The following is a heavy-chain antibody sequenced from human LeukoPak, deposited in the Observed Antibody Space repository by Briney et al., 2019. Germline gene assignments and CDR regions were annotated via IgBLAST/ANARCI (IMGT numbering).Heavy chain of an antibody. D-gene: IGHD5-18*01. V-gene: IGHV3-30*02. CDR1: GFTFSAHW. J-gene: IGHJ4*02. CDR3: ARDVIQLWPVVIGAYFDY. Sequence: PGGSLRLSCAASGFTFSAHWMSWVRQAPGKGLEWVAFIRFDGNDKYYTDSVKGRFTISRDNSKNTLYLQMNSLRAEDTAVYYCARDVIQLWPVVIGAYFDYWGQGTLVTVSS. CDR2: IRFDGNDK.